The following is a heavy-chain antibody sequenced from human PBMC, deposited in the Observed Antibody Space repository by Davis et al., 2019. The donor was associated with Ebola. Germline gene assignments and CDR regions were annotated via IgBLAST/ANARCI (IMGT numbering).Heavy chain of an antibody. V-gene: IGHV1-46*01. CDR2: INPSGGST. CDR3: ARGLSIAVAATRFDP. J-gene: IGHJ5*02. D-gene: IGHD6-19*01. CDR1: GYTFTSYY. Sequence: AASVKVSCKASGYTFTSYYMHWVRQAPGQGLEWMGIINPSGGSTSYAQKFQGRVTITADKSTSTAYMELSSLRSEDTAVYYCARGLSIAVAATRFDPWGQGTLVTVSS.